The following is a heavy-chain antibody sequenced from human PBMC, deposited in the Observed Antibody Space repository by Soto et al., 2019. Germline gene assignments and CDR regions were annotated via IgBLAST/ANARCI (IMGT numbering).Heavy chain of an antibody. Sequence: GASVKVSCKASGYTFTSYYMHWVRQAPGQGLEWMGIINPSGGSTSYAQKFQGRVTMTRDTSTSTVYMELSSLRSEDTAVYYCARDLRRIPPGMDVWGQGTTVTVS. CDR3: ARDLRRIPPGMDV. CDR2: INPSGGST. J-gene: IGHJ6*02. CDR1: GYTFTSYY. V-gene: IGHV1-46*01.